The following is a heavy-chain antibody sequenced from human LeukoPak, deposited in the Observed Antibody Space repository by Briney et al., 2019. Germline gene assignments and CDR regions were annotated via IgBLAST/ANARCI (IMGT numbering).Heavy chain of an antibody. V-gene: IGHV4-59*11. J-gene: IGHJ5*02. CDR2: IYYSGST. D-gene: IGHD6-13*01. CDR3: ARDQRSSSWYLRRGWFDP. CDR1: GGSISSHY. Sequence: SETLSLTCTVSGGSISSHYWSWIRQPPGKGLEWIGYIYYSGSTNYNPSLKSRVTMSVDTSKNQFSLKLSSVTAADTAVYYCARDQRSSSWYLRRGWFDPWGQGTLVTVSS.